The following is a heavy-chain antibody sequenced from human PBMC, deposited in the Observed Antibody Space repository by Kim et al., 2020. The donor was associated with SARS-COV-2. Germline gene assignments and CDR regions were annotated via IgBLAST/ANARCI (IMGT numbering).Heavy chain of an antibody. CDR1: GFTFSSYG. CDR2: TSSDGSNK. Sequence: GGSLRLSCVASGFTFSSYGMHWVRQAPGKGLEWVALTSSDGSNKHYADSVKGRFTISRDNSMNTLYLEMNSLRAEDTAVYYCAKGIAVAGAKNFGYNGIDVWGLGTTVTVSS. CDR3: AKGIAVAGAKNFGYNGIDV. J-gene: IGHJ6*02. V-gene: IGHV3-30*18. D-gene: IGHD6-13*01.